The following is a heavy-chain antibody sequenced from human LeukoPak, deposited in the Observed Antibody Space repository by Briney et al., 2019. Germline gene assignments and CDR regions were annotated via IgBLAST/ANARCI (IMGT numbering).Heavy chain of an antibody. D-gene: IGHD3-22*01. J-gene: IGHJ4*02. CDR1: GYTFTSYG. CDR2: ISAYNGNT. Sequence: ASVKVSCKASGYTFTSYGISWVRQAPGQGLEWMGWISAYNGNTNYAQKLQGRVTMTTDTSTSTAYMELRSLRSDDTAVYYCARDLQYYDLGVYYFDYWGQGTLVTVSS. CDR3: ARDLQYYDLGVYYFDY. V-gene: IGHV1-18*01.